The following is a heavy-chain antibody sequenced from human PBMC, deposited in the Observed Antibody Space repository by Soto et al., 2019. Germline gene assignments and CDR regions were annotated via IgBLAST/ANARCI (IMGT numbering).Heavy chain of an antibody. D-gene: IGHD6-19*01. V-gene: IGHV3-23*01. CDR2: ISGSGGST. CDR3: AKNIGSAWYMYYDY. Sequence: HPGGSLRLSCEASGFTFSNYAMTWVRQAPGKGLEWVSSISGSGGSTYYADSVKGRFTISRDNSKNTLYLQMKSLRAEDTAVYYCAKNIGSAWYMYYDYWGQGTLVTVSS. J-gene: IGHJ4*02. CDR1: GFTFSNYA.